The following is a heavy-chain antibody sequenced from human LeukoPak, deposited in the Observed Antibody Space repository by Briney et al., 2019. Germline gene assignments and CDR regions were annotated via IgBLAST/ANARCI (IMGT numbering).Heavy chain of an antibody. Sequence: GGALRISCAAGGFIFSSYGMHWVRPAPGKGVGWVAFLRYDGSKKYYADSVKGRFTISRDNSKNTLYLQMNSLRAEDTAVYYCAKDRRPNSYSSGWLDYWGQGTLITVSS. V-gene: IGHV3-30*02. CDR3: AKDRRPNSYSSGWLDY. J-gene: IGHJ4*02. CDR2: LRYDGSKK. D-gene: IGHD6-25*01. CDR1: GFIFSSYG.